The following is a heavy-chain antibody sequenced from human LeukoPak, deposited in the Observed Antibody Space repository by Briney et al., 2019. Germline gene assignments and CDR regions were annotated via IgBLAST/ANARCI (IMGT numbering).Heavy chain of an antibody. J-gene: IGHJ5*02. Sequence: GMSLRLSCAASGVTLSPYGMHWVRQAPGKGLEWVAVISYEGGTQHYADSVKGRYIISRDNPRNTLYLQMNNLRTEDTAVYYCAKEGTPQVSTWYDPWGQGTQVIVSS. CDR1: GVTLSPYG. CDR3: AKEGTPQVSTWYDP. V-gene: IGHV3-30*18. D-gene: IGHD3-10*01. CDR2: ISYEGGTQ.